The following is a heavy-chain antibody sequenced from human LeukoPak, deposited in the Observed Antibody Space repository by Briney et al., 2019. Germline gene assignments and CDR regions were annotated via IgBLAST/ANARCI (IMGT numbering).Heavy chain of an antibody. CDR1: GYTFTSNK. V-gene: IGHV1-46*01. D-gene: IGHD1-1*01. J-gene: IGHJ4*02. CDR3: ARDYNWSFDS. CDR2: ITPTDGRK. Sequence: ASVKVSRKASGYTFTSNKMHWVRQAPGQGLEWMGIITPTDGRKTYAQRLQGRVTMTRDTSTNTVYMELSSLTSEDTAIYYCARDYNWSFDSWGQGTLVTVSS.